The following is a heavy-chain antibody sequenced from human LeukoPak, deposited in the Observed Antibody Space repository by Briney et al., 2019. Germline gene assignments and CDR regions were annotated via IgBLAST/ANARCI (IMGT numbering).Heavy chain of an antibody. D-gene: IGHD3-3*01. V-gene: IGHV3-48*01. CDR2: ISSSSSTI. J-gene: IGHJ5*02. CDR1: GFTFSSYS. Sequence: GGSLRLSCAASGFTFSSYSMNWVRQAPGKGLEWVSYISSSSSTIYYADSVKGRFTISRDNAKNSLYLQMNSLRAEDTAVYYCARVATRSKIFGVVNWFDPWGQGTLVTVSS. CDR3: ARVATRSKIFGVVNWFDP.